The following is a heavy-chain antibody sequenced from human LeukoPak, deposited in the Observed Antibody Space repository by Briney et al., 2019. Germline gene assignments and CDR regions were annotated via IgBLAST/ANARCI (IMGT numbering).Heavy chain of an antibody. J-gene: IGHJ4*02. V-gene: IGHV3-30-3*01. CDR1: GLTFSSYT. CDR2: ISYDGSNK. D-gene: IGHD3-22*01. CDR3: ARMHYYDSSGVFDY. Sequence: GRSLRLSCAASGLTFSSYTIHWVRQAPGKGLEWVAVISYDGSNKYYADSVKGRFTISRDNSKNTLYLQMNSLRAEDTAVYCCARMHYYDSSGVFDYWGQGTLVTVSS.